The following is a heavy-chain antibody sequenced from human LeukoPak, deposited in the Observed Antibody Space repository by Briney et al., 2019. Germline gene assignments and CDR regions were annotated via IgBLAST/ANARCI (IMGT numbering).Heavy chain of an antibody. Sequence: HPGGSLRLSCAASGFRFSGIGMHWVRQAPGKGLNWVAYIRNDGGNKQYADSVKGRFSISRDNSKNTLSLEMNSLRAEDTAVYYCAKDLWYTSSSEEYWGQGTLVTVSS. J-gene: IGHJ4*02. D-gene: IGHD6-6*01. CDR2: IRNDGGNK. CDR3: AKDLWYTSSSEEY. V-gene: IGHV3-30*02. CDR1: GFRFSGIG.